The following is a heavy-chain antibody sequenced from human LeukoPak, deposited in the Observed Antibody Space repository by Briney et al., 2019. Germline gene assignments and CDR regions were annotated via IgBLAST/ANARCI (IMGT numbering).Heavy chain of an antibody. CDR1: GGSFSGYY. Sequence: SETLSLTCAVYGGSFSGYYWSWIRQPPGKGLEWIGEINHSGSTNYNPSLKSRVTISVDTSKNQFSLKLSSVTAADTAVYYCAREASRYCSSGSCYSKVRYFDYWGQGTLVTVSS. CDR3: AREASRYCSSGSCYSKVRYFDY. V-gene: IGHV4-34*01. D-gene: IGHD2-15*01. CDR2: INHSGST. J-gene: IGHJ4*02.